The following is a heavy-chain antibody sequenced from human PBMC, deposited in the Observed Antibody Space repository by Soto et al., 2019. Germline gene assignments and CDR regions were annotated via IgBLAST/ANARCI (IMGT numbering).Heavy chain of an antibody. D-gene: IGHD1-1*01. V-gene: IGHV3-33*01. CDR1: GFMSSNHG. J-gene: IGHJ4*02. Sequence: GGSLRLSCAASGFMSSNHGMHWVRQAPGKGLEWVAVIWSDGNNRYYADSVKGRFTISRDNSKNTLYLQMNSLRAEDTAVYYCVRGDNWNDEASDYWGQGTLVTVSS. CDR3: VRGDNWNDEASDY. CDR2: IWSDGNNR.